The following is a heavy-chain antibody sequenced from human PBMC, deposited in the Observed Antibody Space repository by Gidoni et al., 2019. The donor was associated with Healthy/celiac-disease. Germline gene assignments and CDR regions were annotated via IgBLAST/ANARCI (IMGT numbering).Heavy chain of an antibody. Sequence: EVQLVESGGGLVQPGGSLRLSCAASGFTFSSYSMNWVRQAPGKGLEWVSYISSSSSTIYYADSVKGRFTISRDNAKNSLYLQMNSLRAEDTAVYYCARLWNYDVPNYYYYGMDVWGQGTTVTVSS. CDR2: ISSSSSTI. D-gene: IGHD1-7*01. CDR3: ARLWNYDVPNYYYYGMDV. CDR1: GFTFSSYS. V-gene: IGHV3-48*04. J-gene: IGHJ6*02.